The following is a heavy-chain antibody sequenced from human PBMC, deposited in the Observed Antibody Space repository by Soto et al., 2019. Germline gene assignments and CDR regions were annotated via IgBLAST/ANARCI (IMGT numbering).Heavy chain of an antibody. CDR2: IKANGGAT. CDR1: GYTFTGHD. Sequence: QVQLVQSGDELKKPGASVTVSCKASGYTFTGHDLHWVRQAPGQGLEGRGWIKANGGATKYARKFQSRVTMTRDTSTTTAYLELNSLRSDDTAVYFCARVGSYSDGSSYPYWGQGTLVNVSA. CDR3: ARVGSYSDGSSYPY. J-gene: IGHJ4*02. D-gene: IGHD6-6*01. V-gene: IGHV1-2*02.